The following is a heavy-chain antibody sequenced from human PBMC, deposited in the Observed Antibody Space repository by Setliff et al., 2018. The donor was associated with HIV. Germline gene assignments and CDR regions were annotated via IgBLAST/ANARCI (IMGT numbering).Heavy chain of an antibody. V-gene: IGHV4-31*03. Sequence: SETLSLTCTVSGDSLSSGSSYWTWIRQHPGKGLEWIGYVYHTGNTFYNPSLKSRLTISVDTSKNQFSLKLTSVTAADTAVYYCARLPQDWGQGTLVTVSS. CDR3: ARLPQD. CDR1: GDSLSSGSSY. J-gene: IGHJ4*02. CDR2: VYHTGNT.